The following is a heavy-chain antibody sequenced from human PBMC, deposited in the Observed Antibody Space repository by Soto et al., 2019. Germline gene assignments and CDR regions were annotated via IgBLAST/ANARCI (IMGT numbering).Heavy chain of an antibody. J-gene: IGHJ4*02. CDR1: GFTFSSYG. CDR3: AKDPNLLLWFGEFSFSDY. Sequence: GGSLRLSCAASGFTFSSYGMHWVRQAPGKGLEWVAVISYDGSNKYYADSVKGRFTISRDNSKNTLYLQMNSLRAEDTAVYYCAKDPNLLLWFGEFSFSDYWGQGTLVTVSS. CDR2: ISYDGSNK. V-gene: IGHV3-30*18. D-gene: IGHD3-10*01.